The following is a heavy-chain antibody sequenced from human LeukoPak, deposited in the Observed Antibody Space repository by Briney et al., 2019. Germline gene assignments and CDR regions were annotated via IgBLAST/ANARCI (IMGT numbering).Heavy chain of an antibody. D-gene: IGHD7-27*01. V-gene: IGHV1-46*01. CDR3: ATELGMRKDFDY. CDR1: GYTFTSYY. Sequence: ASVKVPCKASGYTFTSYYMHWVRQAPGQGLEWMGIINPSGGSTSYAQKFQGRVTMTRDTSTSTVYMELSSLRSEDTAVYYCATELGMRKDFDYWGQGTLVTVSS. CDR2: INPSGGST. J-gene: IGHJ4*02.